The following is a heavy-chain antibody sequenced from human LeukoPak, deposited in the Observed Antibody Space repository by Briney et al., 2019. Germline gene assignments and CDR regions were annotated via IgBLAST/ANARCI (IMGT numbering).Heavy chain of an antibody. J-gene: IGHJ4*02. Sequence: PSETLSLTCTVSGYSISSGYYWGWIRQPPGKGLEWIAAIYPSGGTYYNPSLKSRVTISVDTSKNQFSLKLSSVTAADTAVYYCARHIPRGPTIFGPKYYFDYWGQGTLVTVSS. CDR2: IYPSGGT. CDR3: ARHIPRGPTIFGPKYYFDY. CDR1: GYSISSGYY. D-gene: IGHD3-3*01. V-gene: IGHV4-38-2*02.